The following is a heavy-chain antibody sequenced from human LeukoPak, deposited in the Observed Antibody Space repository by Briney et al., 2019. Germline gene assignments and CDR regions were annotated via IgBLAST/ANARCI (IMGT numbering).Heavy chain of an antibody. CDR2: IKSRTDGGTA. V-gene: IGHV3-15*01. D-gene: IGHD6-19*01. CDR3: TTISGYSSGPFEY. CDR1: GFTFSIAW. J-gene: IGHJ4*02. Sequence: PGGSLRLSCAASGFTFSIAWMSWVRLAPGKGLEWVGRIKSRTDGGTAEYAAPVKGRFTISRDDSKNTVSLQMNSLKIGDTAVYYCTTISGYSSGPFEYWGQGTLVTVSS.